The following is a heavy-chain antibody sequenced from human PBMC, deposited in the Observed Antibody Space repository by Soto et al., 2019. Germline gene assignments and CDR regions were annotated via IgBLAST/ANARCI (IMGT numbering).Heavy chain of an antibody. CDR2: SNHSGST. Sequence: PSETLSLTCAVYGGSFSGYYLSWSRQPPGKGLEWIGESNHSGSTNYNPSLKSRVTISVDTSKNQFSLKLSSVTAEDTAVYYCETRPCEVNYYGVFDYWGQGALVTVSS. CDR1: GGSFSGYY. D-gene: IGHD3-22*01. V-gene: IGHV4-34*01. CDR3: ETRPCEVNYYGVFDY. J-gene: IGHJ4*02.